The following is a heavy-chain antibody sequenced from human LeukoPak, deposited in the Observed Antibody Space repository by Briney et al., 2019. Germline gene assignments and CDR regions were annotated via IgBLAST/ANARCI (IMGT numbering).Heavy chain of an antibody. V-gene: IGHV3-11*01. CDR2: ISSSGDTM. Sequence: PGGSLRLSCAASGFTFSDYYMSWIRQAPDKGLEWVSYISSSGDTMYYADSVKGRFTISRDNNKNSLFLQMHSLRAEDTALYYCVKESKLDSGSWYSKSSFDHWGQGTLVTVSS. CDR3: VKESKLDSGSWYSKSSFDH. CDR1: GFTFSDYY. D-gene: IGHD6-13*01. J-gene: IGHJ4*02.